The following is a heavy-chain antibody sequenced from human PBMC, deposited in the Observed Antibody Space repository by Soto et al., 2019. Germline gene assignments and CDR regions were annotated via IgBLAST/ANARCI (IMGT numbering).Heavy chain of an antibody. CDR2: INAHSGGT. D-gene: IGHD6-6*01. Sequence: VSVKVSCKASGFSFTGYYIHWLRQAPGQGLEWMGWINAHSGGTEYAQKFQGRVTLTRDTSIATAYLTLTSLTSDDTALYYCAKDLTRQLAYWLDPWGQGTQVTVS. CDR1: GFSFTGYY. V-gene: IGHV1-2*02. CDR3: AKDLTRQLAYWLDP. J-gene: IGHJ5*02.